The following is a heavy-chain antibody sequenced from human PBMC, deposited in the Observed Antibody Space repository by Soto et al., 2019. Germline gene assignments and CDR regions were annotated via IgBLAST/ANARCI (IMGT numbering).Heavy chain of an antibody. CDR2: VFHNGDT. CDR1: GDSISRSVW. V-gene: IGHV4-4*02. CDR3: ARKAWVRFDY. J-gene: IGHJ4*02. D-gene: IGHD7-27*01. Sequence: QVQMQESGPGLVKPSGTLYLTCAVSGDSISRSVWWTWVRQPPGKGLEWIGEVFHNGDTNYNPSLKSRVTMSVDKSTNDFSLKVTSVTAADTAIYYCARKAWVRFDYWGQGALVTVSS.